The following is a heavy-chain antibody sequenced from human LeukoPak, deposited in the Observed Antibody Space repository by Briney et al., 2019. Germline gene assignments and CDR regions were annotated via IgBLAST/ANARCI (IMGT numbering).Heavy chain of an antibody. Sequence: SETLSLTCTVSGGSIGTYYWSWIRQPPGKGLEWIGYIYYTGSTNYNPSLKSRVTISVDTSKNQFSLKLSSVTAADTAVYYCARDGSRRWFDPWGQGTLVTVSS. V-gene: IGHV4-59*01. CDR3: ARDGSRRWFDP. CDR1: GGSIGTYY. CDR2: IYYTGST. D-gene: IGHD1-14*01. J-gene: IGHJ5*02.